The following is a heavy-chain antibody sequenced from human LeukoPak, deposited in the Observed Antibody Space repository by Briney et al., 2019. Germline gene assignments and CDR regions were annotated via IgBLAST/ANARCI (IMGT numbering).Heavy chain of an antibody. Sequence: GGSLSLSCAASGFTFSGHGMSWVRQAQGQGLEWVSTVSGSGDNTHYADSVKGRFTISTVNSKNTLYLQMNSLRAEDTAVYYCAKVTYGSGTYGAFDYWGQGTLVTASS. V-gene: IGHV3-23*01. CDR1: GFTFSGHG. CDR2: VSGSGDNT. J-gene: IGHJ4*02. D-gene: IGHD3-10*01. CDR3: AKVTYGSGTYGAFDY.